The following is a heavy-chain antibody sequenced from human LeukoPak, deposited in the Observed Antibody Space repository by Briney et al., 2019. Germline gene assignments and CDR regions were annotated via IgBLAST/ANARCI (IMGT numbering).Heavy chain of an antibody. Sequence: SETLSLTCTVSGGSVSTYYWSWIRQPAGKGLEWIGRFYSSGSTSYNPSLKSRVSMSIDTSKNQFSLKVTSMTAADTAVYYCARRIVGVIDAFDYWGQGALVTVSS. J-gene: IGHJ4*02. V-gene: IGHV4-4*07. CDR2: FYSSGST. D-gene: IGHD1-26*01. CDR3: ARRIVGVIDAFDY. CDR1: GGSVSTYY.